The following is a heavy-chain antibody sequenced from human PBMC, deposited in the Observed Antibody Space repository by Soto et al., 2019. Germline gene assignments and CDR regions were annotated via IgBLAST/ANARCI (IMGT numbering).Heavy chain of an antibody. V-gene: IGHV3-33*06. Sequence: QVQLVESGGGVVQPGGSLRLSCAASGFNFSNYGMHWVRQTPGKGLEWVAVIWYDGSKKYYTDSVKGRFTISRDNSKNRLYLQMNSVRAEDTAVYHCAKGVSATVTTGYFDVWGRGTPVTVSS. J-gene: IGHJ2*01. CDR2: IWYDGSKK. CDR1: GFNFSNYG. D-gene: IGHD4-17*01. CDR3: AKGVSATVTTGYFDV.